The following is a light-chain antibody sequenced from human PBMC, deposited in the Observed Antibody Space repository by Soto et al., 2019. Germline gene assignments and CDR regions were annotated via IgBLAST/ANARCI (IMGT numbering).Light chain of an antibody. J-gene: IGLJ1*01. CDR1: SSNIGAGYD. CDR3: QSYDSTLSGYV. Sequence: QSVLTQPPSVSGAPRQRVTISCTGSSSNIGAGYDVHWYQRLPGTAPKPLIYANTNRPSGVPDRFSGTKSATSASASLAITGLQAEDEADYYCQSYDSTLSGYVFGTGTKATVL. V-gene: IGLV1-40*01. CDR2: ANT.